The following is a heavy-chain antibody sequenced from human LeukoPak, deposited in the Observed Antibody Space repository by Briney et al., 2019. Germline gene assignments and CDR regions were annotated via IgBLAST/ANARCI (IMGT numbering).Heavy chain of an antibody. Sequence: PSETLSLTCTVPGGSISSYYWNWIRQPAGKGLEWIGHIYTSGSTNYNPSLKSRVTMSVDMSKNHFSLKLTSVTAADTAVHYCARKVWGSGYLGAFDIWGQGTMVTVSS. V-gene: IGHV4-4*07. CDR2: IYTSGST. CDR3: ARKVWGSGYLGAFDI. J-gene: IGHJ3*02. CDR1: GGSISSYY. D-gene: IGHD3-22*01.